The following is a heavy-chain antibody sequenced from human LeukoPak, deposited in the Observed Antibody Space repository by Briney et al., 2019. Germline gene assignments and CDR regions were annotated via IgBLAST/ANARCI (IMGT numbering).Heavy chain of an antibody. D-gene: IGHD2-2*01. J-gene: IGHJ4*02. CDR1: GFTFSSYS. V-gene: IGHV3-21*01. CDR3: ARDDAIVVVPAAPLGYFDY. Sequence: KSGGSLRLSCAASGFTFSSYSMNWVRQAPGKGLEWVSSISSSSSYIYYADSVKGRFTISRDNAKNSLYLQMNSLRAEDTAVYYCARDDAIVVVPAAPLGYFDYWGQGTLVTVSS. CDR2: ISSSSSYI.